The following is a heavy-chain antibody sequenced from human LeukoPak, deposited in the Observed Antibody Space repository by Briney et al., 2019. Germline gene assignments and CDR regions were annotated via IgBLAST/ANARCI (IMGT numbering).Heavy chain of an antibody. Sequence: QPGGSLRLSCAVSGFTVSRNFLSWVRQAPGKGLEWVSVIYNGFNTNYTDSVKGRLTISRDSAKNTVYLQMNSLRAEDTAVYYCASYWFALDYWGQGTLVTVSS. CDR2: IYNGFNT. V-gene: IGHV3-66*01. D-gene: IGHD2-8*02. CDR3: ASYWFALDY. J-gene: IGHJ4*02. CDR1: GFTVSRNF.